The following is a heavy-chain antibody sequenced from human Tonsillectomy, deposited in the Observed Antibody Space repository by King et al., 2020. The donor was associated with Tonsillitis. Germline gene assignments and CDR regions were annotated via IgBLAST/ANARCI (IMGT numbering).Heavy chain of an antibody. J-gene: IGHJ4*02. CDR2: ISFDGANT. CDR3: ARERLYNVGWGIDH. Sequence: VQLVESGGSVVQPGRSLRLSCETSGFTFSSYGMHWVRQAPGQGLEWVATISFDGANTHHTDSVTGRFTISRENSKNTMYMQMNSLRAEDTAVYYCARERLYNVGWGIDHWGQGTLVTVSS. CDR1: GFTFSSYG. D-gene: IGHD7-27*01. V-gene: IGHV3-33*05.